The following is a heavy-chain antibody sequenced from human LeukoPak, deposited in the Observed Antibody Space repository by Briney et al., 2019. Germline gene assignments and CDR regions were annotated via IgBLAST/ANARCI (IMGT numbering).Heavy chain of an antibody. D-gene: IGHD6-19*01. J-gene: IGHJ4*02. Sequence: PGGSLRLSCAASGFTFSNYGMHWVRQAPGKGLEWVSFIRSDGGEEYYADSVKGRFTISRDNSKNTLYLQMNSLRAEDTAVYYCAKDIAVTDYWGQGTLVTVSS. V-gene: IGHV3-30*02. CDR3: AKDIAVTDY. CDR2: IRSDGGEE. CDR1: GFTFSNYG.